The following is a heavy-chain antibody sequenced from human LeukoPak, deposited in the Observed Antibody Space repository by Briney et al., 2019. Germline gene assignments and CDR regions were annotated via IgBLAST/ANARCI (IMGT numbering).Heavy chain of an antibody. V-gene: IGHV1-18*01. Sequence: ASVKVSCGASGYTLTSYGINWMRQAPGQGLEWMGWISTQSGNTNYAQKVQGRLTLTTDRSTNTAYMELRSLRSDDTAVYYCARGAYGDKWGQGTMVTVSS. CDR2: ISTQSGNT. J-gene: IGHJ4*02. D-gene: IGHD4-17*01. CDR3: ARGAYGDK. CDR1: GYTLTSYG.